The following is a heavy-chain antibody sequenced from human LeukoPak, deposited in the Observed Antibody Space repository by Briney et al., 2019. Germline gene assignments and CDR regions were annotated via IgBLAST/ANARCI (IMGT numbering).Heavy chain of an antibody. Sequence: GGSLRLSCAASAFSLNAYNMNWVRQAPGKGLEWVSSISSSSSYIYYADSVKGRFTISRDNAKNSLYLQMNSLRAEDTAVYYCARERGQTFDYWGQGTLVTVSS. CDR3: ARERGQTFDY. D-gene: IGHD3-10*01. CDR2: ISSSSSYI. V-gene: IGHV3-21*01. CDR1: AFSLNAYN. J-gene: IGHJ4*02.